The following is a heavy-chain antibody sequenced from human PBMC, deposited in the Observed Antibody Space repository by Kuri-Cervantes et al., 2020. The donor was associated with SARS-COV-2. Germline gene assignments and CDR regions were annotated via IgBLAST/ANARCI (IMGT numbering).Heavy chain of an antibody. CDR3: ARGGKCSSSGSDY. J-gene: IGHJ4*02. CDR1: GFTFSSYG. Sequence: GGSLRLSCAVSGFTFSSYGMHWVRQAPGKGLEWVSSISSSSSYIYYADSVKGRFTISRDNAKNTPYLQMNSLRAEDTAVYYCARGGKCSSSGSDYWGQGTLVTVSS. V-gene: IGHV3-21*01. D-gene: IGHD6-6*01. CDR2: ISSSSSYI.